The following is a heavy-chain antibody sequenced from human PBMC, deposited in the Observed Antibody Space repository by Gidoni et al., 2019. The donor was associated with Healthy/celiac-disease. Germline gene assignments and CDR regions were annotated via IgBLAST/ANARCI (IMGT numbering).Heavy chain of an antibody. D-gene: IGHD3-16*01. J-gene: IGHJ6*04. V-gene: IGHV4-31*03. CDR1: GGSISSGGYY. CDR2: ISYSGST. CDR3: ARGGGDGVDV. Sequence: QVQLQESGPGLVKPSQTLSLTCTVSGGSISSGGYYWSWIRQHPGKGLELIGYISYSGSTYYNPSLQSRVTISVATSKNQFSLKLSSVTAADTAGYYCARGGGDGVDVWGEGTTVTVSS.